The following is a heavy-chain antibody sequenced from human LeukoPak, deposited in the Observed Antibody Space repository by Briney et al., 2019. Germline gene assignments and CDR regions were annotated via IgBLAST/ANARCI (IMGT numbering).Heavy chain of an antibody. V-gene: IGHV1-46*01. CDR1: GYTFTSYY. CDR2: INPSGGST. CDR3: ASGMVVTPDEPIFYYYYYMDV. J-gene: IGHJ6*03. D-gene: IGHD4-23*01. Sequence: GASVKVSCKASGYTFTSYYMHWVRQAPGRGLEGMGIINPSGGSTSYAQKFQGRVTMTRDTSTRTVYMELSSLRSEDTAVYYCASGMVVTPDEPIFYYYYYMDVWGKGTTVTVSS.